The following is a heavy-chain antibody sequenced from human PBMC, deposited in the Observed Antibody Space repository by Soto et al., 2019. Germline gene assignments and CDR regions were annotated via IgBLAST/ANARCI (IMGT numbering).Heavy chain of an antibody. CDR1: GYTFTNHY. V-gene: IGHV1-46*01. CDR3: ARADIVVVPAAVAAGGFFDS. Sequence: QVQLVQSGAEVKKPGASVKVSCRASGYTFTNHYMHWVRQAPGEGLEWMGIINPSGGTTTYAPKFHGRVTMSRDTSTSTVYMDLSSLRSEDTAVYYCARADIVVVPAAVAAGGFFDSWGQGTLVTVSS. J-gene: IGHJ5*01. CDR2: INPSGGTT. D-gene: IGHD2-2*01.